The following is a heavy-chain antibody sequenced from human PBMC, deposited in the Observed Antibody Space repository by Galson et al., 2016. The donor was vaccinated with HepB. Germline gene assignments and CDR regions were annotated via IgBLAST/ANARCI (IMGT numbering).Heavy chain of an antibody. Sequence: SLRLSCAASGFTFSRSGMHWVRQAPGKGLEWVALIWYDGSNKYYADPVKGRFTISRDNSKNTLYLQMNSLRAEDTAVYYCARERGIAAAATLDYWGQGTLVTVSS. V-gene: IGHV3-33*01. J-gene: IGHJ4*02. CDR1: GFTFSRSG. D-gene: IGHD6-13*01. CDR2: IWYDGSNK. CDR3: ARERGIAAAATLDY.